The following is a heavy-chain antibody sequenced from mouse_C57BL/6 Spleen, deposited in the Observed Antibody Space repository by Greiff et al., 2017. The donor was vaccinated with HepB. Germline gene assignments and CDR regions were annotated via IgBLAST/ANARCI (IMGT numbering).Heavy chain of an antibody. CDR2: IDPSDCYT. V-gene: IGHV1-59*01. D-gene: IGHD1-1*01. Sequence: VQLQQPGAELVRPGTSVKLSCKASGYTFTSYWMHWVKQRPGQGLEWIGVIDPSDCYTNYNQKFKGKATLTVDTSSSTAYMQLSSLTSEDSAVYYCARDIYYGSSYGYFDVWGTGTTVTVSS. J-gene: IGHJ1*03. CDR3: ARDIYYGSSYGYFDV. CDR1: GYTFTSYW.